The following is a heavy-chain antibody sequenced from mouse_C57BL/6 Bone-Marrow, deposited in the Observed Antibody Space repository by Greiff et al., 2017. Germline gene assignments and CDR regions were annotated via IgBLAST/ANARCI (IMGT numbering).Heavy chain of an antibody. CDR2: IRLKSDNYAT. CDR1: GFTFSNYW. V-gene: IGHV6-3*01. Sequence: EVKLMESGGGLVQPGGSMKLSCVASGFTFSNYWMNWVRQSPEKGLEWVAQIRLKSDNYATHYAESVKGRFTISRDDSKSSVYLQMNNLRAEDTGIYYCTGDDYYGSSYPYYFDYWGQGTTLTVSS. CDR3: TGDDYYGSSYPYYFDY. J-gene: IGHJ2*01. D-gene: IGHD1-1*01.